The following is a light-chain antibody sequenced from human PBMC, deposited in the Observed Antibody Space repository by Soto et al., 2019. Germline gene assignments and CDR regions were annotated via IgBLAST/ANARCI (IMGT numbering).Light chain of an antibody. CDR3: QQTYSTPFT. J-gene: IGKJ2*01. V-gene: IGKV1-39*01. CDR1: QSIATY. Sequence: DIQMTQSPSSLSASVGDRVSITCRASQSIATYVHWYKQKPGRAPKLLIYRTSNLQGGVPSRFSGNRSGTDFTLTISSLQPEEFATYFCQQTYSTPFTFGLGTKLEIK. CDR2: RTS.